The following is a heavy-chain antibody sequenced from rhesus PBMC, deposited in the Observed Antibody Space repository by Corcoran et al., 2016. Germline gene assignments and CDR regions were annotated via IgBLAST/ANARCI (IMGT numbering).Heavy chain of an antibody. J-gene: IGHJ4*01. Sequence: EVQLVESGGGLVQPGGSLRVSCAASGFTFSSSALHWVRQASGKGLEWVGRIRGKSNNYETGYAASVKGRFTISRDDSKNTAYLQMNSLKTEDTAVYYCARDTVWGQGVLVTVSS. CDR3: ARDTV. CDR1: GFTFSSSA. CDR2: IRGKSNNYET. V-gene: IGHV3-118*01. D-gene: IGHD3-9*01.